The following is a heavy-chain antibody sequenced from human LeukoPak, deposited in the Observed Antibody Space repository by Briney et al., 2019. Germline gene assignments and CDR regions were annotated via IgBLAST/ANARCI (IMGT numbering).Heavy chain of an antibody. CDR1: GGSISSSYY. V-gene: IGHV4-39*02. D-gene: IGHD2-2*01. CDR2: IHYSETT. Sequence: SETLSLTCTVSGGSISSSYYWGWIRQPPGKGLEWIASIHYSETTYYNPSLKSRVTISVDTSKNHFSLKLSSVTAADTAVYYCARGPTYQPIDFWGQGTLVTVSS. J-gene: IGHJ4*02. CDR3: ARGPTYQPIDF.